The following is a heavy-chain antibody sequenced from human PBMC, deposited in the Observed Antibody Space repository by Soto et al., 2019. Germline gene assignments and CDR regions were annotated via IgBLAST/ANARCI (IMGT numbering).Heavy chain of an antibody. V-gene: IGHV4-34*01. D-gene: IGHD6-19*01. J-gene: IGHJ5*02. CDR3: ARIIKGEGGGWYRDNWSDP. Sequence: LVPQPLTCTVVGGSISGYDWSWIRKPTGKGLEWIGEINHSGSTNYNPSLKSRVTISVDTSKNQFSLKLSSVTAADTAVYYCARIIKGEGGGWYRDNWSDPWGQGTLVTVSS. CDR1: GGSISGYD. CDR2: INHSGST.